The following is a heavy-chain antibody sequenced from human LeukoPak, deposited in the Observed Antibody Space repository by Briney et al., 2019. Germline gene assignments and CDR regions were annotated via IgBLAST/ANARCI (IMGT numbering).Heavy chain of an antibody. CDR3: TTPLLYYDSSGYSVY. Sequence: GGSLRLSCAASGFTFSTYSMNWVRQAPGKGLEWVGRIKSKTDGGTTDYAAPVKGRFTISRDDSKNTLYLQMNSLKTEDTAVYYCTTPLLYYDSSGYSVYWGQGTLVTVSS. J-gene: IGHJ4*02. CDR2: IKSKTDGGTT. CDR1: GFTFSTYS. D-gene: IGHD3-22*01. V-gene: IGHV3-15*01.